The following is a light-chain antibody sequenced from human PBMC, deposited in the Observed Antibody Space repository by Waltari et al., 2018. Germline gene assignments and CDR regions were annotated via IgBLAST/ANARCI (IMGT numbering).Light chain of an antibody. J-gene: IGKJ2*01. CDR3: QLYDDFPPYT. V-gene: IGKV1-33*01. Sequence: DIQMTQSPSSLSASVGDIVTISCQASRDINNFLHWYQQKPGKAPPLLIYDASNLEIGVPSRFSGRGSGTHFTLTITNVQPEDVATYYCQLYDDFPPYTFGQGTKLDIK. CDR2: DAS. CDR1: RDINNF.